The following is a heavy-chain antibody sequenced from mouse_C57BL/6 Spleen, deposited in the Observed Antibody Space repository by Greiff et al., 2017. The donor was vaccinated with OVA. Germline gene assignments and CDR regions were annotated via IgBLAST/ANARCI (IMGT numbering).Heavy chain of an antibody. J-gene: IGHJ2*01. V-gene: IGHV1-55*01. CDR2: IYPGSGST. CDR3: ARSYYYGSSYLDYFDY. Sequence: QVQLKQPGAELVKPGASVKMSCKASGYPFTSYWITWLKRRPGQGLEWIGDIYPGSGSTNYNEKFKSKATLTVDTSSSTAYMQLSSLTSEDSAVYYCARSYYYGSSYLDYFDYWGQGTTLTVSS. D-gene: IGHD1-1*01. CDR1: GYPFTSYW.